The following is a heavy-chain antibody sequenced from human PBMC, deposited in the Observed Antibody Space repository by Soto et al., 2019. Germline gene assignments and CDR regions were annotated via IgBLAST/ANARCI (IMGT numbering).Heavy chain of an antibody. CDR3: ARKSKAARNLDY. D-gene: IGHD6-6*01. V-gene: IGHV4-4*02. Sequence: PSETLSLTCAVSGGSISSSNWWSWVRQPPGKGLEWIGEIYHSGSTNYNPSLKSRVTISVDKSKNQFSLKPSSVTAADTAVYYCARKSKAARNLDYWGQGTLVTVSS. CDR2: IYHSGST. J-gene: IGHJ4*02. CDR1: GGSISSSNW.